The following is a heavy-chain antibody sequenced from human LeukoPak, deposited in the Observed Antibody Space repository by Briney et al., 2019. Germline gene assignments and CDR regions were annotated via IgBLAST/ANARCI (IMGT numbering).Heavy chain of an antibody. CDR3: ARKGDCSGGKCSYWFDP. CDR2: ISGTSNTI. J-gene: IGHJ5*02. D-gene: IGHD2-15*01. V-gene: IGHV3-48*02. Sequence: GGSLRLSCAASGFTLSSYTITWVRQAPGKGLEWISYISGTSNTIYYAESFKGRFTISRDRAQESLYLQLTSLSDEDTAVYSCARKGDCSGGKCSYWFDPWGQGTLVTVYS. CDR1: GFTLSSYT.